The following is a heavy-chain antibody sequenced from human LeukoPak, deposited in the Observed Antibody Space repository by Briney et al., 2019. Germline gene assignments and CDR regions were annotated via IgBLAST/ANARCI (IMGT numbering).Heavy chain of an antibody. CDR3: AKTLYGHNDY. Sequence: GGSLRLSCAASEFTFSSYSMNWVRQAPGKGLEWVSYITNSGNSKSYADSVKGRFTISRDNTKSSLYLQMNGLRAEDTAVYYCAKTLYGHNDYWGQGTLVTVSS. V-gene: IGHV3-48*01. CDR2: ITNSGNSK. J-gene: IGHJ4*02. D-gene: IGHD4-17*01. CDR1: EFTFSSYS.